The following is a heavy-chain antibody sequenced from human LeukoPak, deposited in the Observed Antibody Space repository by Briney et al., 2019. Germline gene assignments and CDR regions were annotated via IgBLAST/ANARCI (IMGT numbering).Heavy chain of an antibody. V-gene: IGHV3-15*01. CDR2: IKSKTDGGTT. D-gene: IGHD3-22*01. Sequence: GGSLRLSCAASGFTFSNAWMSWVRQAPGKGLEWVGVIKSKTDGGTTDYAAPVKGRLATSRDDSKNTVYLQMNSLKNEDTAVYYCTTQGHHYDSSGYNFVDYWGQGTLVTVSS. J-gene: IGHJ4*02. CDR3: TTQGHHYDSSGYNFVDY. CDR1: GFTFSNAW.